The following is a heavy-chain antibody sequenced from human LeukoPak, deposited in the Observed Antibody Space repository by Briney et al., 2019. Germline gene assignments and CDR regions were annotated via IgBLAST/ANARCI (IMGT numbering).Heavy chain of an antibody. V-gene: IGHV3-43*02. J-gene: IGHJ4*02. CDR3: AKVYYDSSGYYSYYFDY. CDR1: GFTFDDYA. Sequence: GGSLRLSCAASGFTFDDYAMHWVRQAPGKGLEWVSLISGDGGSTYYADSVKGRFTISRDNSKNSLSLQMNSLRTEDTALYYCAKVYYDSSGYYSYYFDYWGQGTLVTVSS. D-gene: IGHD3-22*01. CDR2: ISGDGGST.